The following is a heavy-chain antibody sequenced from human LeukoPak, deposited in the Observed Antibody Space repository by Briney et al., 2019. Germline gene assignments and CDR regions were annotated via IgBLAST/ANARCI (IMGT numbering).Heavy chain of an antibody. Sequence: GSLRLSCAASGFTFSSYWSWIRQPAGKGLEWIGRIYTGGSTNYNPSLKSRVTMSVDTSKNQFSLKLSSVTAADTAVYYCARVRDQLLYNWFDPWGQGTLVTVSS. D-gene: IGHD2-2*02. J-gene: IGHJ5*02. CDR3: ARVRDQLLYNWFDP. CDR2: IYTGGST. CDR1: GFTFSSY. V-gene: IGHV4-4*07.